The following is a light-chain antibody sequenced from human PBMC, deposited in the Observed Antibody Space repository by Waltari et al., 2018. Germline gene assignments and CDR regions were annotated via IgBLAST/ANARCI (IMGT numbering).Light chain of an antibody. J-gene: IGLJ2*01. CDR1: SPNIGRNT. CDR3: AAWDDSLNGVV. V-gene: IGLV1-44*01. Sequence: QSVLTQPPSASGTPGPRVTISCSGSSPNIGRNTVNWYQQLPGTAPKLLIYNNNQRPSGVPDRFSGSKSGTSASLAISGLQSEDEADYYCAAWDDSLNGVVFGGGTKLTVL. CDR2: NNN.